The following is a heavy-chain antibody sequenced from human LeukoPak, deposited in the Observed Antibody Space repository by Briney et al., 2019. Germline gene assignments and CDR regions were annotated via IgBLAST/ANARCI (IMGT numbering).Heavy chain of an antibody. Sequence: GGSLRLSCAASGFTVSSNYMSWVRQAPGEGLEWVSVIYSGGSTYYADSVKGRVTISRDNSKNTLYLQMNSLRAEDTAVYYCARDYGSGSLDYWGQGTLVTVSS. CDR2: IYSGGST. V-gene: IGHV3-53*01. D-gene: IGHD3-10*01. CDR1: GFTVSSNY. J-gene: IGHJ4*02. CDR3: ARDYGSGSLDY.